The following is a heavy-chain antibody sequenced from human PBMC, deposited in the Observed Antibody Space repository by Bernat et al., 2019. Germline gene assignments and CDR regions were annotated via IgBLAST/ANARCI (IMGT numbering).Heavy chain of an antibody. CDR2: INAGNGNT. D-gene: IGHD5-18*01. Sequence: QFQLVQSGAEVKKPGASVKVSCKASGYTFTSYAMHWVRQAPGQRLEWMGWINAGNGNTKYSQECQGRVTMNRETSASTAYMEMSGLRSEDTAVYYCARGADRYSYGWGYSFEYWGQGTLVTVSS. CDR1: GYTFTSYA. J-gene: IGHJ4*02. CDR3: ARGADRYSYGWGYSFEY. V-gene: IGHV1-3*01.